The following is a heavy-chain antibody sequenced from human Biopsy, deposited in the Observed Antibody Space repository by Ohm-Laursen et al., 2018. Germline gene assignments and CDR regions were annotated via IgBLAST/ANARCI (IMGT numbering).Heavy chain of an antibody. J-gene: IGHJ4*02. CDR3: ARPRGTATAIADGLDY. Sequence: GATVKISCKGSGYAFHTYYMHWVRQAPGQGLEWLGYINPSGRYTRNAQSFQGRVTMTRDTSTSTVYMELSGLTSDGTAVYYCARPRGTATAIADGLDYWGQGTLVTVSS. CDR1: GYAFHTYY. CDR2: INPSGRYT. V-gene: IGHV1-46*02. D-gene: IGHD2-21*02.